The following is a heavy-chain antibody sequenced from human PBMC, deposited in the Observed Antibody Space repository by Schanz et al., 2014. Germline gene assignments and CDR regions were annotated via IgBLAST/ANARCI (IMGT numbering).Heavy chain of an antibody. CDR2: VNPSVRGT. CDR3: ARDGVDAAAGGNY. D-gene: IGHD6-13*01. CDR1: GYTFTNFF. J-gene: IGHJ4*02. V-gene: IGHV1-46*03. Sequence: QVHLVQSGAEVHKPGASLKISCKASGYTFTNFFLHWVRQAPGQGLEWMGIVNPSVRGTHFAREFQGRVTVTSDTSTSTVYMELRSLRSDDTAMYYCARDGVDAAAGGNYWGQGTLVTVSS.